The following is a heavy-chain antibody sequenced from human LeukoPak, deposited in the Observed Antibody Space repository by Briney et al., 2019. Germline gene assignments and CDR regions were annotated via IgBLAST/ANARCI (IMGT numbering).Heavy chain of an antibody. J-gene: IGHJ4*02. CDR1: GYTFTGYY. D-gene: IGHD3-22*01. CDR3: ARVPSYDSSGYYLN. Sequence: ASVKVSCKAYGYTFTGYYMHWLRQAPGQGLEWMGRINPNSGGTNYAQKFQGRVTITRDTSISTTYMELSRLRSDDTALYYCARVPSYDSSGYYLNWGQGTLVTVSS. V-gene: IGHV1-2*06. CDR2: INPNSGGT.